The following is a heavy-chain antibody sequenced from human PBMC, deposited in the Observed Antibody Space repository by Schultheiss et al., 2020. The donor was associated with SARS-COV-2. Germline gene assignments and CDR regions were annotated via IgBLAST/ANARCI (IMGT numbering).Heavy chain of an antibody. CDR3: ARDDSSGWYGGVDY. Sequence: SETLSLTCAVYGGSFSDYHWTWIRQPPGKGLEWIGEINRGGSTTYNPSLKGRVTISVDTSKNQFSLKLSSVTAADTAVYYCARDDSSGWYGGVDYWGQGTLVTVSS. CDR2: INRGGST. CDR1: GGSFSDYH. D-gene: IGHD6-19*01. J-gene: IGHJ4*02. V-gene: IGHV4-34*01.